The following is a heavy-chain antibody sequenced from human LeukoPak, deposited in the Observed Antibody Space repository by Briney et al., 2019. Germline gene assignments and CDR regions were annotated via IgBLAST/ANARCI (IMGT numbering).Heavy chain of an antibody. D-gene: IGHD3-22*01. Sequence: PSETLSLTCTVPGGSISSGSYYWSWIRQPAGKGLEWIGRIYTSGSTNYNPSLKSRVTISVDTSKNQFSLKLRSVTAADTAVYYCARGLSPLYYYYYMDVWGKGTTVTVSS. CDR1: GGSISSGSYY. CDR2: IYTSGST. J-gene: IGHJ6*03. V-gene: IGHV4-61*02. CDR3: ARGLSPLYYYYYMDV.